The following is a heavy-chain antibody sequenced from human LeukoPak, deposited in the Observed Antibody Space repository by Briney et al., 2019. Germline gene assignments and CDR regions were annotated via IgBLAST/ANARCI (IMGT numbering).Heavy chain of an antibody. D-gene: IGHD6-19*01. V-gene: IGHV1-2*04. CDR1: GYTFTGYY. Sequence: ASVKVSCTASGYTFTGYYMHWVRQAPGQGLEWMGWINPNSGGTNYAQKFQGWVTMTRDTSISTAYMELSRLRSDDTAVYYCARSYSSGWYDHLDYWGQGTLVAVSS. J-gene: IGHJ4*02. CDR2: INPNSGGT. CDR3: ARSYSSGWYDHLDY.